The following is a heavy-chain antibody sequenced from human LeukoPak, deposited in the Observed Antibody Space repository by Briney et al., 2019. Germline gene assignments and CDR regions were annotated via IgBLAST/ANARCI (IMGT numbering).Heavy chain of an antibody. Sequence: SVKVSCKASGGTFSSYAISWVRQAPGQGLEWMGGIIPIFGTANYAQKFQGRVTITADESTSTAYMELSSLRSEDTAVYYCARQYDSYFYYYVDLWGTGTTVTVSS. J-gene: IGHJ6*03. CDR2: IIPIFGTA. CDR3: ARQYDSYFYYYVDL. CDR1: GGTFSSYA. D-gene: IGHD2-2*01. V-gene: IGHV1-69*13.